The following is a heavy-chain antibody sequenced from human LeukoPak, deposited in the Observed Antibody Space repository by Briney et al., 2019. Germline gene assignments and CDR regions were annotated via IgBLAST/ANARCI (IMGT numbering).Heavy chain of an antibody. Sequence: GGSLRLSCAASGFTFSSYGMSWVRQTAGKGLEWVSYISSSGSTIYYADSVKGRFTISRDNAKNSLYLQMNSLRAEDTAVYYCARGWELLGGNYLDYWGQGTLVTVSS. CDR1: GFTFSSYG. CDR2: ISSSGSTI. V-gene: IGHV3-48*03. J-gene: IGHJ4*02. D-gene: IGHD1-26*01. CDR3: ARGWELLGGNYLDY.